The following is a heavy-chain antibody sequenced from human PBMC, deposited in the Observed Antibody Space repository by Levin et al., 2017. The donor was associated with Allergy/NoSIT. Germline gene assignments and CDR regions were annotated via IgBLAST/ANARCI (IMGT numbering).Heavy chain of an antibody. Sequence: PGGSLRLSCAASGFSFNDNAMHWVRQAPGKGLEWVSGITWNSGTIGYADSVKGRFTISRDNAKNSLYLQMNSLRPEDTALYYCASIDRRGDYWGRGTLVTVSS. V-gene: IGHV3-9*01. J-gene: IGHJ4*02. CDR3: ASIDRRGDY. CDR1: GFSFNDNA. D-gene: IGHD2-15*01. CDR2: ITWNSGTI.